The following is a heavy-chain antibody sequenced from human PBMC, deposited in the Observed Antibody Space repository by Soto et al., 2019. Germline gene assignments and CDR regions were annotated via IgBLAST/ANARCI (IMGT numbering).Heavy chain of an antibody. Sequence: PSETLSLTCTVSGGSFSNGDYYWSWIRQPPGEGLEWIGDIYYSGSTHHNPSLRSRVTMSVDTSNTQFSLKLTSVTAADTAVYYCARYRAYGDFDRPPGDRRAYYYSTVDVWGQGTTVTVSS. CDR3: ARYRAYGDFDRPPGDRRAYYYSTVDV. D-gene: IGHD4-17*01. V-gene: IGHV4-30-4*01. CDR2: IYYSGST. J-gene: IGHJ6*02. CDR1: GGSFSNGDYY.